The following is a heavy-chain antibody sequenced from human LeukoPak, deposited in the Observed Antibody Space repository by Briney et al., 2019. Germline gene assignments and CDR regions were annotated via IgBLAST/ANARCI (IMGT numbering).Heavy chain of an antibody. D-gene: IGHD3-22*01. J-gene: IGHJ3*02. CDR2: ISGSGRNT. Sequence: QSGGSLRLSCAASGFTFSSYAMSWVRQAPGKGLEWVSAISGSGRNTYYADSVKGRFTISRDNSKNTLYLQMNSLRAEDTAVYYCAKNRYYYDSSGPTPYDAFDIWGQGTMVTVSS. V-gene: IGHV3-23*01. CDR1: GFTFSSYA. CDR3: AKNRYYYDSSGPTPYDAFDI.